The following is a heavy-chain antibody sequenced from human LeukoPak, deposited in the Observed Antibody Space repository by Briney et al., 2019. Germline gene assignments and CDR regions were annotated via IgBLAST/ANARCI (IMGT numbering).Heavy chain of an antibody. J-gene: IGHJ5*02. Sequence: SETLSLTCTVSGGSISSGGYYWSWIRHHPGKGLEWIGYIYYSGSTYYNPSLKSRVTISVDTSKNQFSLKLSSVTAADTAVYYCARVGVVMGNWFDPWGQGTLVTVSS. CDR2: IYYSGST. CDR1: GGSISSGGYY. D-gene: IGHD3-3*01. CDR3: ARVGVVMGNWFDP. V-gene: IGHV4-31*03.